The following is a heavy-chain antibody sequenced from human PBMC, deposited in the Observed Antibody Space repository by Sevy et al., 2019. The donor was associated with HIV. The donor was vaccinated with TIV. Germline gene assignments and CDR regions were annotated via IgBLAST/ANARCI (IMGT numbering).Heavy chain of an antibody. CDR2: ISYDGSDT. D-gene: IGHD4-17*01. CDR3: ARPRANYVDHYFFYAMEV. J-gene: IGHJ6*02. CDR1: GFAFSNYYA. Sequence: GGSLRLSCAASGFAFSNYYAMHWVRQAPGKGLEWVALISYDGSDTYYADSVKGRFTVSRDNFKNTLFLQMNSLTTEDTAVYYCARPRANYVDHYFFYAMEVWGQGTTVTVSS. V-gene: IGHV3-30-3*01.